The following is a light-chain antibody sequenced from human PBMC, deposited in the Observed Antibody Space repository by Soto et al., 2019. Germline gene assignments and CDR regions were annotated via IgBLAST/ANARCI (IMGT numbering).Light chain of an antibody. J-gene: IGLJ1*01. CDR3: SSYTTRSTYV. Sequence: QSALAQPDSVSGSPGQSITVSCTGTSSDIGGYSYVSWYQQRPGKAPKLILYDVSDRPSGLSSRFSGSKSGNTASLTISGLQAEDEVDYYCSSYTTRSTYVFGTGTKLTVL. V-gene: IGLV2-14*01. CDR2: DVS. CDR1: SSDIGGYSY.